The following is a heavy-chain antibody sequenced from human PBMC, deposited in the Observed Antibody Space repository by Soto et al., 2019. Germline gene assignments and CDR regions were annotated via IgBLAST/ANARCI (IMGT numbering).Heavy chain of an antibody. J-gene: IGHJ6*02. Sequence: PGASLKISCKGSGYSFTSYWIGWVRQMPGKGPEWMGIIYPGDSDTRYSPSFQGQVTISADKSISTAYLQWSSLKASDTAMYYCARHILTGYPKPYYYGMDVWGQGTTVTVSS. CDR1: GYSFTSYW. V-gene: IGHV5-51*01. CDR3: ARHILTGYPKPYYYGMDV. D-gene: IGHD3-9*01. CDR2: IYPGDSDT.